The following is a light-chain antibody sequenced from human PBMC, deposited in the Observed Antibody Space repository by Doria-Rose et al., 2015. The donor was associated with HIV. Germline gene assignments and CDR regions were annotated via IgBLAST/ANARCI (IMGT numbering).Light chain of an antibody. CDR3: HQYSTSWT. CDR1: HSFSSTY. Sequence: TQSPGTLSLSPGERATLSCRASHSFSSTYLAWYQQKPGQAPSLLIYDGSTRATGIPDRFSASGSGTDFTLTINRLEPEDFALYYCHQYSTSWTFGQGTKVEI. J-gene: IGKJ1*01. V-gene: IGKV3-20*01. CDR2: DGS.